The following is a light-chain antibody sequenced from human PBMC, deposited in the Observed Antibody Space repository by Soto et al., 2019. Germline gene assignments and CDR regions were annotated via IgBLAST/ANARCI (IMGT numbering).Light chain of an antibody. CDR3: QQYGSSPLT. Sequence: EMGLTQSPGTLSLYPGERATLSCRASQSVSSSYLAWYQQKPGQAPRLLIYGASSRATGIPDRFSGSGSGTDFTLTISRLEPEDFAVYYCQQYGSSPLTFGGGTKEDI. CDR2: GAS. V-gene: IGKV3-20*01. CDR1: QSVSSSY. J-gene: IGKJ4*01.